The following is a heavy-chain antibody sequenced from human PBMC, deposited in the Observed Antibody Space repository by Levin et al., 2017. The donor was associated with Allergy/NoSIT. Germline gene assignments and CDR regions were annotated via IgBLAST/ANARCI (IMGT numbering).Heavy chain of an antibody. CDR1: GYTFTSYG. J-gene: IGHJ4*02. V-gene: IGHV1-18*01. CDR3: ARRAAAGMSQGYYFDY. Sequence: ASVKVSCKASGYTFTSYGISWVRQAPGQGLEWMGWISAYNGNTNYAQKLQGRVTMTTDTSTSTAYMELRSLRSDDTAVYYCARRAAAGMSQGYYFDYWGQGTLVTVSS. D-gene: IGHD6-13*01. CDR2: ISAYNGNT.